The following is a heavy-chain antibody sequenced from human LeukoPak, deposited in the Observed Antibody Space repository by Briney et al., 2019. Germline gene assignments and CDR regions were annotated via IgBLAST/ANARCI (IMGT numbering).Heavy chain of an antibody. CDR2: TSHDGNAE. CDR1: GLTISNHG. D-gene: IGHD1-20*01. Sequence: GTSLRLSCEVSGLTISNHGMHWVRQAPGKGLEWVAMTSHDGNAEYYADSVKGRLTISRDNSKNTLYLQMNSLTTEDTATYYCAKDWGANNWYNWFDPWGQGTQVTVSS. J-gene: IGHJ5*02. V-gene: IGHV3-30*18. CDR3: AKDWGANNWYNWFDP.